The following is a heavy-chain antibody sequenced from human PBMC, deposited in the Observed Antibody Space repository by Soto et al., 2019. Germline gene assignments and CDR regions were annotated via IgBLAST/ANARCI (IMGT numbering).Heavy chain of an antibody. J-gene: IGHJ3*02. CDR3: ARGNSGAFDI. D-gene: IGHD6-19*01. V-gene: IGHV1-3*01. CDR1: GYTFTTYS. Sequence: QVQLVQSGAEVKKPGASVKVSCNASGYTFTTYSMHWVRQAPGQRLEWMGWMNPLNGDTKYSQRFQGRLTIIRDTSASTAYMELSSLRSEDTAIYYCARGNSGAFDIWGQGTMVTVSS. CDR2: MNPLNGDT.